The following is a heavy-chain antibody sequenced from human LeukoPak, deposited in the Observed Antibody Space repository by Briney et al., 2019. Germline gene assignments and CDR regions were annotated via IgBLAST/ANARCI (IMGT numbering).Heavy chain of an antibody. CDR1: GYTLTSYD. J-gene: IGHJ3*02. Sequence: ASVKVSCKASGYTLTSYDINWVRQATGQGLEWMGWMNPNSGNTGYAQKFQGRVTMTRNTSISTAYMELSSLRSEDTAVYYCASVGAPHDAFDIWGQGTMVTVSS. D-gene: IGHD1-26*01. CDR3: ASVGAPHDAFDI. V-gene: IGHV1-8*01. CDR2: MNPNSGNT.